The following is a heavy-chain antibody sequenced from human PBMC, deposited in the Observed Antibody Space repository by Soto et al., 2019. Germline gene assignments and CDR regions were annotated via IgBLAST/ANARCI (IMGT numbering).Heavy chain of an antibody. CDR2: IKPDGSEQ. D-gene: IGHD1-1*01. V-gene: IGHV3-7*01. J-gene: IGHJ6*02. CDR3: ARGNWNYYYGFDV. Sequence: EVQLVESGGGLVQPGGSLRLYCAASEFTFDKYYMTWVRQAPGKGPEWVANIKPDGSEQYYVDSVKGRFTISRDNANNSLSLQMNSLRAEDTAVYFCARGNWNYYYGFDVWGQGTTVTVSS. CDR1: EFTFDKYY.